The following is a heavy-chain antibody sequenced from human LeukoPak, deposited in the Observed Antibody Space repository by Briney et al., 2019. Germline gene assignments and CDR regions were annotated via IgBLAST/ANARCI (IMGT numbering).Heavy chain of an antibody. Sequence: ASVKVSCKASGYTFTGYYMHWVRQAPGQGLEWMGWIKPNSGGTNYAQKFQGRVTMTRDTSISTAYMELSRLRSEDTAVYYCARGLMIVGATNFDYWGQGTLVTVSS. V-gene: IGHV1-2*02. CDR3: ARGLMIVGATNFDY. CDR1: GYTFTGYY. J-gene: IGHJ4*02. CDR2: IKPNSGGT. D-gene: IGHD1-26*01.